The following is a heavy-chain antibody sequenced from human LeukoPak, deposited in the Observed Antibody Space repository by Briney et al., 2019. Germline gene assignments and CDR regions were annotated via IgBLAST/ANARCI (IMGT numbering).Heavy chain of an antibody. Sequence: SETLSLTCTVSGGPISSYYWSWTRQPPGKGLEWIGYISYSGSTNYNPSLKSRVTMSVDTSKNQFSLKLSSVTAADTAVYYCARGTGTEGDWFDPWGQGTLVTVSS. D-gene: IGHD1-1*01. CDR3: ARGTGTEGDWFDP. V-gene: IGHV4-59*01. CDR2: ISYSGST. CDR1: GGPISSYY. J-gene: IGHJ5*02.